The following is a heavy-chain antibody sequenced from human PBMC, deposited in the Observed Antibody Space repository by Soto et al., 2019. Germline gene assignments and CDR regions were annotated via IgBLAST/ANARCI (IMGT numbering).Heavy chain of an antibody. D-gene: IGHD2-8*02. V-gene: IGHV3-23*01. CDR1: GFICSSYD. CDR3: AKETATGGGAFEI. CDR2: ILVGGST. J-gene: IGHJ3*02. Sequence: PGGSLRLSCAVSGFICSSYDMSWVRQAPGKGLEWVSTILVGGSTHYEDSVKGRFTISRDTSKNTVYLQMNSLTAGDTAVYYCAKETATGGGAFEIYGAGTMVTV.